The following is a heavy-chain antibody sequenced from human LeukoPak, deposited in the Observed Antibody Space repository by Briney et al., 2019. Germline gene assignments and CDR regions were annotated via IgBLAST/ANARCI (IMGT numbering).Heavy chain of an antibody. V-gene: IGHV3-23*01. CDR2: ISGSGGST. J-gene: IGHJ4*02. D-gene: IGHD3-10*01. CDR3: AFLWFGELLVDY. Sequence: SGGSLRLSCAASGFTFSSYGMSWVRQAPGKGLEWVSAISGSGGSTYYADSVKGRFTISRDNSKNTLYLQMNSLRAEDTAVYYCAFLWFGELLVDYWGQGTLVTVSS. CDR1: GFTFSSYG.